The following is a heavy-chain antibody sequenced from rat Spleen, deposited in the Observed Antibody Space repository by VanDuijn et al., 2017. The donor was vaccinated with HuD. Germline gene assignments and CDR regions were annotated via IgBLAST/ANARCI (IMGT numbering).Heavy chain of an antibody. V-gene: IGHV2S12*01. D-gene: IGHD5-1*01. Sequence: QVQLKESGPGLVQPSQTLSLTCTVSGFSLTSDGVSWVRQPPGKGLEWIAAVSSGGNTYYDSTLKSRLSISRDTSKSQVFLKMNSLQTEDTGTYYCARQGARPTYFDYWGQGVMVTVSS. CDR2: VSSGGNT. J-gene: IGHJ2*01. CDR3: ARQGARPTYFDY. CDR1: GFSLTSDG.